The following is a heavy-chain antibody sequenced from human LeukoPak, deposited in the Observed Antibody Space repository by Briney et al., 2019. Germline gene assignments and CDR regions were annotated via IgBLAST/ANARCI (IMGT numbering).Heavy chain of an antibody. CDR1: GFSFISYE. Sequence: GGSLRLSCAASGFSFISYEMQWVRQAPGKGLVWVSRINTDGARTSYADSVKGRFTISRDNAKNTLYLQMNSLRAEDTAKYYSARELPREVTLDYWGQGTLVTVSS. J-gene: IGHJ4*02. CDR2: INTDGART. D-gene: IGHD2-21*02. V-gene: IGHV3-74*01. CDR3: ARELPREVTLDY.